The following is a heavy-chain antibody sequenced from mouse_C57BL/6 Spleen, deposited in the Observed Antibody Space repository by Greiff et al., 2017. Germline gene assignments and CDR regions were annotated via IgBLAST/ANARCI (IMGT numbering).Heavy chain of an antibody. Sequence: QVQLQQPGAELVRPGSSVKLSCKASGYTFTSYWMHWVKQRPIQGLEWIGNIDPSDSETHYNQKFKDKATLTVDKSSSTAYMQLSSLTSEDSAVYYCARSYYSNYDYWGQGTTLTVSS. CDR3: ARSYYSNYDY. CDR2: IDPSDSET. CDR1: GYTFTSYW. V-gene: IGHV1-52*01. J-gene: IGHJ2*01. D-gene: IGHD2-5*01.